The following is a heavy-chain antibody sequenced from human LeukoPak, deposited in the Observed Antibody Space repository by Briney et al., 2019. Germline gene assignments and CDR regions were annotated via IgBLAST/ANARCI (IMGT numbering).Heavy chain of an antibody. J-gene: IGHJ4*02. CDR2: ISAYNGNT. V-gene: IGHV1-18*01. CDR1: GYTFTSYA. CDR3: KMATTNFDY. D-gene: IGHD5-24*01. Sequence: ASVKVSCKASGYTFTSYAVNWVRQAPGQGLEWMGWISAYNGNTNYAQKLQGRVTMTTDTSTSTAYMELRSLRSDDTAVYYCKMATTNFDYWGQGTLVTVSS.